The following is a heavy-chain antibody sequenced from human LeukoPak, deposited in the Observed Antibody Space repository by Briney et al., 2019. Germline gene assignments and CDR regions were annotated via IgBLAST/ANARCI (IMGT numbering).Heavy chain of an antibody. CDR2: ISSSSSTI. Sequence: GSLXLSCAASGFTFSSYSMNWVRQAPGKGLEWVSSISSSSSTIYYADSVKGRFTISRDNAKNSLYLQMNSLRAEDTAVYYXXXXXGYXDXSGXQLVSDAFDIWGQGTMVTVSS. V-gene: IGHV3-48*01. J-gene: IGHJ3*02. D-gene: IGHD3-22*01. CDR1: GFTFSSYS. CDR3: XXXXGYXDXSGXQLVSDAFDI.